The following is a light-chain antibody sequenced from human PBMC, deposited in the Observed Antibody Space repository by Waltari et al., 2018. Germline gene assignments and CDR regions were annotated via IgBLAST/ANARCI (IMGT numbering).Light chain of an antibody. J-gene: IGKJ4*01. V-gene: IGKV4-1*01. Sequence: DIVMTQSPDSLTVSLGERATINCKSSQTILYRSSNKNYLAWYQQKQRQPPKLLIYWASTRESGVPDRFSGTGSGTDFTLTISRLQAEDVAVYYCQQYFKTPLTFGGGTKVEIK. CDR1: QTILYRSSNKNY. CDR3: QQYFKTPLT. CDR2: WAS.